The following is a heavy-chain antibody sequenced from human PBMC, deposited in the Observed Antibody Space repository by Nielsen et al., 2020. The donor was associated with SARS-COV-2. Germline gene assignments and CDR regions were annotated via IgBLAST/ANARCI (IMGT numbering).Heavy chain of an antibody. J-gene: IGHJ3*02. CDR3: ARDRWPQGYDAFDI. CDR1: GFTFSSYG. D-gene: IGHD4-23*01. CDR2: IWYDGSNK. Sequence: GESLKISCAASGFTFSSYGMHWVRQAPGKGLEWVAVIWYDGSNKYYADSVKGRFTISRDNSKNTLYLQMNSLRAEDTAVYYCARDRWPQGYDAFDIWGQGTMVTVSS. V-gene: IGHV3-33*01.